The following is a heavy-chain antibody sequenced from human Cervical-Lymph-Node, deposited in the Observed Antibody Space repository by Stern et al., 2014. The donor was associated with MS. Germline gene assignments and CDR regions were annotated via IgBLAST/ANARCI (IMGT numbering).Heavy chain of an antibody. V-gene: IGHV4-61*02. CDR2: IYTRGST. CDR3: ARVKMEDHGDHIWFDT. CDR1: GYSMSSGGYF. Sequence: QVQLQESGPGLVKPSQTLSLTCSVSGYSMSSGGYFWTWIRQSAGKGLEWIGRIYTRGSTNYNPSLSGRVTISIDTSNNQFSLNLTSVTAADTAVYYCARVKMEDHGDHIWFDTWGQGTLVTVSS. D-gene: IGHD4-17*01. J-gene: IGHJ5*02.